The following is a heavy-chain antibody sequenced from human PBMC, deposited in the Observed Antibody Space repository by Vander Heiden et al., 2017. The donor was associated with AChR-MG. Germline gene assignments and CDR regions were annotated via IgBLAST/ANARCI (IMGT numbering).Heavy chain of an antibody. V-gene: IGHV4-59*01. D-gene: IGHD6-19*01. CDR3: ARGPRGSGWYGDY. CDR2: IYYSGST. J-gene: IGHJ4*02. CDR1: GGSISSYY. Sequence: QVQLQESGPGLVQPSETLSLTCTVSGGSISSYYWSWIRQPPGKGLEWIGYIYYSGSTSYNPSLTSRVTISVDTSKNQFSLKLSSVTAADTAVYYCARGPRGSGWYGDYWGQGTLVTVSS.